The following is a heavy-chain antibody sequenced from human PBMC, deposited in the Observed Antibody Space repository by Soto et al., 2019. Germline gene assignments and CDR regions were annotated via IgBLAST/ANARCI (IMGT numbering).Heavy chain of an antibody. CDR1: GFTLSSYW. J-gene: IGHJ4*02. CDR3: ARVPYCSSSSCYSYFDS. CDR2: ISSDGSNT. Sequence: EVQLVESGGGLVQPGGSLRLSCAASGFTLSSYWMHWARQAPGKGLVWVSRISSDGSNTNYADSVKGRFTISRDNAKNTLHLQMNSLRAEDTAVYYCARVPYCSSSSCYSYFDSWGQGTLVTVSS. V-gene: IGHV3-74*01. D-gene: IGHD2-2*01.